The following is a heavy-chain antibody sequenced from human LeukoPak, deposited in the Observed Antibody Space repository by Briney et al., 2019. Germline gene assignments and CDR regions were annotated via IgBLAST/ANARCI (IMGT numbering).Heavy chain of an antibody. D-gene: IGHD3-22*01. J-gene: IGHJ3*02. V-gene: IGHV1-18*01. CDR2: ISAYNGNT. Sequence: GASVKVSCKASGYTFTSYGISWVRQAPGQGLEWMGWISAYNGNTNYAQKLQGRVTMTTDTSTSTAYMELRSLRSDGTAVYYCARDRGLEYYYDSSGYADAFDIWGQGTMVTVSS. CDR3: ARDRGLEYYYDSSGYADAFDI. CDR1: GYTFTSYG.